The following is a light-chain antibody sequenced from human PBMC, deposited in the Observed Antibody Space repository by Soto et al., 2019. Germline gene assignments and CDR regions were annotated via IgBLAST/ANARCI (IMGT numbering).Light chain of an antibody. CDR2: DAS. CDR1: QSVSSD. CDR3: QQYGSAPRT. Sequence: EIVMTQSPATVPVSPGARVTLSCRASQSVSSDLAWYQQKPGQAPRLLIYDASNRATGIPARFSGSGSGTDFTLTISSLEPEDFAVYYCQQYGSAPRTFGQGTKVDI. J-gene: IGKJ1*01. V-gene: IGKV3D-15*01.